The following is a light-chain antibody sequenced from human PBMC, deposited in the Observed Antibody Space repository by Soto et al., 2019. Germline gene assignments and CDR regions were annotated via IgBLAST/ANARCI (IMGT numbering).Light chain of an antibody. CDR3: QQYNNWPPT. CDR1: QSVSTN. J-gene: IGKJ5*01. Sequence: IVLTQSPATLSSFPGDRATLSCRASQSVSTNLAWYQQKPGQAPRLLIYGASTRATGIPARFSGSGSGTEFTLTISSLQSEDFAVYYCQQYNNWPPTFGQGTRLEIK. V-gene: IGKV3D-15*01. CDR2: GAS.